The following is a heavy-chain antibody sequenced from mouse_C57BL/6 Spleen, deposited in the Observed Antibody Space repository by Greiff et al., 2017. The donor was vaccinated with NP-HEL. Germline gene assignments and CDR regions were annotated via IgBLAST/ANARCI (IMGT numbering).Heavy chain of an antibody. J-gene: IGHJ1*03. D-gene: IGHD1-1*01. CDR3: ARDYYYGSSRYFDV. V-gene: IGHV5-4*01. CDR1: GFTFSSYA. CDR2: ISDGGSYT. Sequence: EVQLVESGGGLVKPGGSLKLSCAASGFTFSSYAMSWVRQTPEKRLEWVATISDGGSYTYYPDNVKGRFTISRDNAKNNLYLQMSHLKSEDTAMYYCARDYYYGSSRYFDVWGTGTTVTVSS.